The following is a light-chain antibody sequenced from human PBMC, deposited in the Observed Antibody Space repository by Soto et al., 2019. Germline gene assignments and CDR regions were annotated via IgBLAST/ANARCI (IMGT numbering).Light chain of an antibody. Sequence: DIQMTQSPSSLSASVGDRVTITCQASQDISNYLNWYQQKPGKAPKLLIYDASNLETGVPSRFSGSGSGTDFTFTISSLQPEDIATYYCQRYDNLPSTFGQGTKLEI. CDR3: QRYDNLPST. J-gene: IGKJ2*01. CDR1: QDISNY. CDR2: DAS. V-gene: IGKV1-33*01.